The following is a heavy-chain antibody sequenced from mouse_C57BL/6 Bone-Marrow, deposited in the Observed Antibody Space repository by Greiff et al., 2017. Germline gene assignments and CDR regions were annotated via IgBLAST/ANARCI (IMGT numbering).Heavy chain of an antibody. CDR2: IHPNSGST. Sequence: QVQLKQSGAELVKPGASVKLSCKASGYTFTSYWMHWVKQRPGQGLEWIGMIHPNSGSTNYNEKFKSKATLTVDKSSSTAYMQLSSLTSEDSAVYYCARPFYYGYDYWGQGTTLTVSS. J-gene: IGHJ2*01. CDR1: GYTFTSYW. D-gene: IGHD2-2*01. V-gene: IGHV1-64*01. CDR3: ARPFYYGYDY.